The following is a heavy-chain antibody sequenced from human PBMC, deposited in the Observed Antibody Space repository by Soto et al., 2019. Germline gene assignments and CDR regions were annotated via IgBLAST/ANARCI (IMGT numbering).Heavy chain of an antibody. CDR2: IKSKTDGGTT. V-gene: IGHV3-15*01. CDR1: GFTFSNAW. J-gene: IGHJ6*02. CDR3: TTGGPGGNYGMDV. D-gene: IGHD2-15*01. Sequence: GGSLRLSCAASGFTFSNAWMSWVRQAPGKGLEWVGRIKSKTDGGTTDYAAPVKGRFTISRDDSKNKLYLQMNSLKTEDTAVYYCTTGGPGGNYGMDVCGQGTTVTVSS.